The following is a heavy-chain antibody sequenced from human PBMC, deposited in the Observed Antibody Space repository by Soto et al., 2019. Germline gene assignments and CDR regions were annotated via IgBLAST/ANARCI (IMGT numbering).Heavy chain of an antibody. CDR1: GGTFSSYT. D-gene: IGHD3-9*01. Sequence: ASVKVSCKASGGTFSSYTISWVRQAPGQGLEWMGRIIPILGIANYAQKFQGRVTITADKSTSTAYMELSSLRSEDTAVYYCARDLPVQYYDILTGYYHRGGYFDYWGQGTLVTVSS. CDR2: IIPILGIA. CDR3: ARDLPVQYYDILTGYYHRGGYFDY. J-gene: IGHJ4*02. V-gene: IGHV1-69*04.